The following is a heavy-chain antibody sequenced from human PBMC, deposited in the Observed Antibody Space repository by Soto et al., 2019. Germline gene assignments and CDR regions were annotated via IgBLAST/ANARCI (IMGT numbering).Heavy chain of an antibody. Sequence: QVQLVESGGGVVQPGRSLRLSCAASGFTFSSYGMHWVRQAPGKGLEWVAVIWYDGSNKYYADSVKGRFTISRDNSKXXLXXQLSSLRAEDTAVYYGARGGGCSDGYTGGCSWFDPWGQGTLVTVSS. D-gene: IGHD5-12*01. CDR1: GFTFSSYG. V-gene: IGHV3-33*01. J-gene: IGHJ5*02. CDR3: ARGGGCSDGYTGGCSWFDP. CDR2: IWYDGSNK.